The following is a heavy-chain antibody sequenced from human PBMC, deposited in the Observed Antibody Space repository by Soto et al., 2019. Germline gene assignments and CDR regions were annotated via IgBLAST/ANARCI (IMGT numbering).Heavy chain of an antibody. Sequence: PGESLKISCKGSGYSFTSYWISWVRQMPGKGLEWMGRIDPSDSYTNYSPYFQGHVTISADKSISTAHLQWSSLKASDTAMYYCARHITMIVVAGAFDIWGQGTMVTVSS. V-gene: IGHV5-10-1*01. D-gene: IGHD3-22*01. CDR1: GYSFTSYW. CDR3: ARHITMIVVAGAFDI. J-gene: IGHJ3*02. CDR2: IDPSDSYT.